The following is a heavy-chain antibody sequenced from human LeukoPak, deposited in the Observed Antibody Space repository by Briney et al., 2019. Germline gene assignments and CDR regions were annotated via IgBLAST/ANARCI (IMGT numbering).Heavy chain of an antibody. J-gene: IGHJ4*02. D-gene: IGHD6-13*01. CDR2: IYYSGST. CDR3: ARHRSIAAVYVLYFDY. CDR1: GGSISSSSYY. Sequence: PSETLSLTCTVSGGSISSSSYYWGWIRQPPGKGLEWVGSIYYSGSTYYNPSLKSRVTISVDTSKNQFSLKLSSVTAADTAVYYCARHRSIAAVYVLYFDYWGQGTLVTVSS. V-gene: IGHV4-39*01.